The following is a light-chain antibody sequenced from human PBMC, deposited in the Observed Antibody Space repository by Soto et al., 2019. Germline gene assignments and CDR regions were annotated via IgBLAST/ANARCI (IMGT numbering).Light chain of an antibody. V-gene: IGKV3-20*01. CDR3: QQFGRSPPSWT. Sequence: EIVLTQSPGTLSLSPGERATLSCRASQSVSSSYLAWYQQKPGQPPRLVISAASTRATGIPDRFSGSGSGTDFTLTISSLEPEDFAVYYCQQFGRSPPSWTFGQGTKVEI. CDR1: QSVSSSY. J-gene: IGKJ1*01. CDR2: AAS.